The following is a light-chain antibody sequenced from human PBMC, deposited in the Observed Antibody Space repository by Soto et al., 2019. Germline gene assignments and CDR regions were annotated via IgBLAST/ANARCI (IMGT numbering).Light chain of an antibody. CDR1: SRDVGGYNY. CDR3: CSEGGSNNLVV. CDR2: EVR. Sequence: QSALTQPPSASGSPGQSVTISCTGTSRDVGGYNYDSWYQQHPGKAPKLMIYEVRKRPSGVPDRFSAAKSANTAALMVSGVTAEDEDAYYYCSEGGSNNLVVFGGGTKLTVL. V-gene: IGLV2-8*01. J-gene: IGLJ2*01.